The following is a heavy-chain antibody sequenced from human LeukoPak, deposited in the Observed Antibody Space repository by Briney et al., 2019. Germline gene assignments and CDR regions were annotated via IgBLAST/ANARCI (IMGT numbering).Heavy chain of an antibody. V-gene: IGHV3-23*01. Sequence: GGSLRLSCAASRFTFNSYAMSWVRQAPGKGLEWVSVIGGSNGITFYVGSVKGRFTISRDNSKDTLYLQMNSLRAEDTAVYYCARDGSVVVVTGELDYWGQGTLVTVSS. CDR2: IGGSNGIT. CDR1: RFTFNSYA. D-gene: IGHD2-21*02. J-gene: IGHJ4*02. CDR3: ARDGSVVVVTGELDY.